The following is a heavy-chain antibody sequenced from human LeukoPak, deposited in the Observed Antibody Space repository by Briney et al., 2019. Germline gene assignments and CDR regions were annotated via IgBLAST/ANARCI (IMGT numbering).Heavy chain of an antibody. Sequence: ASVKVSCKASGYTFTNYGITWVRQAPGQGLEWMGWISAYNGDTKYAQNLQGRVTMTTDTSTSTAYMELRSLRSDDTAVYYCARSGSYNLFLLDYWGQGTTVTVSS. CDR1: GYTFTNYG. D-gene: IGHD1-26*01. J-gene: IGHJ4*03. V-gene: IGHV1-18*01. CDR3: ARSGSYNLFLLDY. CDR2: ISAYNGDT.